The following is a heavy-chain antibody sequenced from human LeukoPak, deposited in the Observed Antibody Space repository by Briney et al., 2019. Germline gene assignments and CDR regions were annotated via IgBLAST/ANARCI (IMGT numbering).Heavy chain of an antibody. CDR3: AREWDNWNAGAFDI. CDR2: IYHSGST. D-gene: IGHD1-20*01. J-gene: IGHJ3*02. Sequence: ASETLSLTCIVSGYSISSDYYWGWIRQPPGKGLEWIGNIYHSGSTYYNPSLRSRVTISIDTSKNQLSLKLSSVTAADTAVYYCAREWDNWNAGAFDIWGQGTMVTVSS. V-gene: IGHV4-38-2*02. CDR1: GYSISSDYY.